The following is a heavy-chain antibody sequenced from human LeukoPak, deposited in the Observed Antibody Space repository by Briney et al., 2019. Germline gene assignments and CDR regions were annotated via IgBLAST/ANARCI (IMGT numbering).Heavy chain of an antibody. Sequence: GASLRLSCAASGFTFSSYAMSWVRQAPGKGLEWVSGISGSGGGTFYADSVEGRFTISRDNSQNTLYLQMNSLRAEDTAVYSCARRALVVATSYWYFDLWGRGTLVTVSS. CDR2: ISGSGGGT. CDR1: GFTFSSYA. J-gene: IGHJ2*01. V-gene: IGHV3-23*01. D-gene: IGHD2-15*01. CDR3: ARRALVVATSYWYFDL.